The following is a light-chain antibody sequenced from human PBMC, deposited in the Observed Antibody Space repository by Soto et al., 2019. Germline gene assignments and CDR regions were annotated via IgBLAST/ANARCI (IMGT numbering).Light chain of an antibody. CDR1: QSVRSGA. CDR3: HYYDKWPPGT. J-gene: IGKJ1*01. Sequence: EIVLTQTPVTLSLIPGEGATLSCRASQSVRSGALAWYQQKPGQAPRLLIFDASARAVDIPGRFSGSKSGTEFTLTISSLQPEDFAVYYCHYYDKWPPGTFGQGTKVDIK. CDR2: DAS. V-gene: IGKV3-20*01.